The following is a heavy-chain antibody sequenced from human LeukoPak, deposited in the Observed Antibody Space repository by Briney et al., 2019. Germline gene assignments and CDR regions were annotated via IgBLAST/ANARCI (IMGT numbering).Heavy chain of an antibody. J-gene: IGHJ4*02. V-gene: IGHV4-38-2*02. CDR1: GYSISSGYY. D-gene: IGHD6-13*01. CDR3: ANFYSSSWHLDH. Sequence: SETLSLTCTVSGYSISSGYYWGWIRQPPGKGLEWIGSIYHSGSTYSNPSLKSRVTISVDTSKNQFSLILTSVTAADTAVYYCANFYSSSWHLDHWGQGTLVTVSS. CDR2: IYHSGST.